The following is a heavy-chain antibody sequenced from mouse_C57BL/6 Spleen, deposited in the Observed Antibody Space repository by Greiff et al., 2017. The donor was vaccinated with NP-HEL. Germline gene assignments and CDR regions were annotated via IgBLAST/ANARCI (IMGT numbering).Heavy chain of an antibody. CDR1: GYTFTSYW. CDR3: ARWGTTVVALYYYAMDY. CDR2: INPSNGGT. J-gene: IGHJ4*01. V-gene: IGHV1-53*01. D-gene: IGHD1-1*01. Sequence: QVQLQQPGTELVKPGASVKLSCKASGYTFTSYWMHWVKQRPGQGLEWIGNINPSNGGTNYNEKFKSKATLTVDKSSSTAYMQLSSLTSEDSAVYYCARWGTTVVALYYYAMDYWGQGTSVTASS.